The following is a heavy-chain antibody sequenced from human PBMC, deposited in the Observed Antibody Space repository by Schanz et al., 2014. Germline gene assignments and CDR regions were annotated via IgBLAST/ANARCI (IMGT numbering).Heavy chain of an antibody. V-gene: IGHV3-74*02. Sequence: EVQLLESGGGLVQPGGSLRLSCAASGFTFSSYWMHWVRQVPGKGLEWVSIISGSGGSTYYADSVKGRFTISRDNSKNTLYLQMNSLRAEDTAVYYCARPALWFGDNCFDPWGQGTLXTVSS. J-gene: IGHJ5*02. D-gene: IGHD3-10*01. CDR1: GFTFSSYW. CDR3: ARPALWFGDNCFDP. CDR2: ISGSGGST.